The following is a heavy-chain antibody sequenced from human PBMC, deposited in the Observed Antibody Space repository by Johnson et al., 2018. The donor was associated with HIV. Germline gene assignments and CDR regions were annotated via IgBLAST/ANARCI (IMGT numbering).Heavy chain of an antibody. V-gene: IGHV3-66*01. CDR2: IYTGGST. J-gene: IGHJ3*02. Sequence: VQLVESGGGLVQPGGSLRLSCAASGFTVSSNYMSWVRQAPGKGLEWVSVIYTGGSTHYADSVKGRFTISRDNSKNTLYLQMNSLRAEDTAVYYCAKARDYGGNSNAFDIWGQGTMVTVSS. D-gene: IGHD4-23*01. CDR1: GFTVSSNY. CDR3: AKARDYGGNSNAFDI.